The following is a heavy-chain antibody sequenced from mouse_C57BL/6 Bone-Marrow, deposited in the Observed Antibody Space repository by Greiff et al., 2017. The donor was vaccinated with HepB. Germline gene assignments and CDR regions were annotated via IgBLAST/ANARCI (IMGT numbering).Heavy chain of an antibody. J-gene: IGHJ4*01. D-gene: IGHD1-1*01. CDR2: IWTGGGT. CDR3: ARIPPLYYGSSYDYAMDY. Sequence: QVQLKESGPGLVAPSQSLSITCTVSGFSLTSYAISWVRQPPGKGLEWLGVIWTGGGTNYNSALKSRLSISKDNSKSQVFLKMNSLQTDDTARDYCARIPPLYYGSSYDYAMDYWGQGTSVTVSS. V-gene: IGHV2-9-1*01. CDR1: GFSLTSYA.